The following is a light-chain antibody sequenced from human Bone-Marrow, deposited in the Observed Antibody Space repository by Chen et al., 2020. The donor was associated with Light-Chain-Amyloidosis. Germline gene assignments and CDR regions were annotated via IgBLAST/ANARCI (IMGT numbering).Light chain of an antibody. Sequence: EIVLTQSPGTLSLSPGEGANLSCRASQTISSNYLTCYQQKCGQAPRLLIYGSSIRATGIPDRFTGRGDGTDCTLTSNRLEPEDFAMYYCQQYGTSPLTFGGGTKVEIK. CDR2: GSS. J-gene: IGKJ4*01. CDR1: QTISSNY. CDR3: QQYGTSPLT. V-gene: IGKV3-20*01.